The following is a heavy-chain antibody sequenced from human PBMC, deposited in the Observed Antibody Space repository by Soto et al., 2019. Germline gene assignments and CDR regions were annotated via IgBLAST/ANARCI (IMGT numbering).Heavy chain of an antibody. Sequence: HPGGSLRLSCAASGFTFSSYSMNWVRQAPGKGLEWISYITSSSDIVQYADSVKGRFTISRDNAKSSLYLQMNSLRAEDTAVYYCARDLLWAFDIWGQGTMVPVSS. CDR1: GFTFSSYS. J-gene: IGHJ3*02. CDR3: ARDLLWAFDI. V-gene: IGHV3-48*01. CDR2: ITSSSDIV.